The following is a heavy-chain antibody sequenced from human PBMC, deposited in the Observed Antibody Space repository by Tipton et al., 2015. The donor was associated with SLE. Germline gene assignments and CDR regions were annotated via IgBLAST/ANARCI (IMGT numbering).Heavy chain of an antibody. CDR2: VYHSGST. D-gene: IGHD2-15*01. J-gene: IGHJ4*02. CDR3: ARVPVARHYFDY. CDR1: GYFISSGYY. Sequence: TLSLTCTVSGYFISSGYYWGWIRQSPGKGLEWIGSVYHSGSTNYNPSLKSRVTISVDTSKNQFSLKLSSVTAADTAVYYCARVPVARHYFDYWGQGTLVTVSS. V-gene: IGHV4-38-2*02.